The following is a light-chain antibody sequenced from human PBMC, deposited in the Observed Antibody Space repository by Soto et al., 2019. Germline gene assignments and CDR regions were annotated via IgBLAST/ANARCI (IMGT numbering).Light chain of an antibody. Sequence: QPVLTQPASVSGSPGQSITISCTGTSSDVGGYNYVSWYQQYPGKAPKLMIYEVSNRPSGISNRFSGSKSGNTASLTISGLQADDEGDYYCSSYTSSSTLMIFGGGTKLTVL. V-gene: IGLV2-14*01. CDR3: SSYTSSSTLMI. CDR2: EVS. J-gene: IGLJ2*01. CDR1: SSDVGGYNY.